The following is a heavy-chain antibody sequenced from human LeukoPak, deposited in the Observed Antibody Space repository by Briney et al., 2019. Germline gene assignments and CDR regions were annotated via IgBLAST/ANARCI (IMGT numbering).Heavy chain of an antibody. CDR2: IIPIFGTA. CDR3: ARGQQLVQWEVYYYYYYYMDV. Sequence: ASVKVSCKASSYTFTNYAFTWVRQAPGQGLEWMGGIIPIFGTANYAQKFQGRVTITADKSTSTAYMELSSLRSEDTAVYYCARGQQLVQWEVYYYYYYYMDVWGKGTTVTVSS. V-gene: IGHV1-69*06. D-gene: IGHD6-13*01. J-gene: IGHJ6*03. CDR1: SYTFTNYA.